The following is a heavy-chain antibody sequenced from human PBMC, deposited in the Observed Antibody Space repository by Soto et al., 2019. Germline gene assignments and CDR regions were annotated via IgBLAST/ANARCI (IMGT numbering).Heavy chain of an antibody. D-gene: IGHD5-12*01. Sequence: PSETLSLTCTVSGGSISSYYWSWIRQPPGKGLEWIGYIYYSGSTNYNPSLKSRVTISVDTSKNQFSLKLSSVTAADTAVYYCGRLKRVATIDYWGQGTLVTVSS. CDR3: GRLKRVATIDY. V-gene: IGHV4-59*08. CDR1: GGSISSYY. CDR2: IYYSGST. J-gene: IGHJ4*02.